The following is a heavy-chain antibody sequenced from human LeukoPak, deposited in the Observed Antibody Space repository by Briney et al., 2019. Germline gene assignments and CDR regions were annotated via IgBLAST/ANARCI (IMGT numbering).Heavy chain of an antibody. Sequence: GASLRLSCVGSGFSFSSYSFNWVRQAPGKGLEWVSCISRSSSDIYYADSVKGRFTISRDNAKNSLYLQMNSLRAEDTAVYYCARERETGDRYSSGDWGQGTLVTVSS. CDR1: GFSFSSYS. V-gene: IGHV3-21*01. CDR3: ARERETGDRYSSGD. CDR2: ISRSSSDI. J-gene: IGHJ4*02. D-gene: IGHD6-19*01.